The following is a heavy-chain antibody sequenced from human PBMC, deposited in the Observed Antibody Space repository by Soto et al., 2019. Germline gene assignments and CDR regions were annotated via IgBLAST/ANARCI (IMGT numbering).Heavy chain of an antibody. CDR3: ARVRCSSTSCYSWFDP. V-gene: IGHV1-69*06. J-gene: IGHJ5*02. Sequence: GASVKVSCKASGGTFSSYAISWVRQAPGQGLEWMGGIIPIFGTANYAQKFQGRVTITADKSTSTAYMELSSLRSEDTAVYYCARVRCSSTSCYSWFDPWGQGTLVTVS. CDR1: GGTFSSYA. CDR2: IIPIFGTA. D-gene: IGHD2-2*01.